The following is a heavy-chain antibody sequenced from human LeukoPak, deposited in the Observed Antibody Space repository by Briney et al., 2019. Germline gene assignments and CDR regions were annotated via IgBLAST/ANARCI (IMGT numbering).Heavy chain of an antibody. D-gene: IGHD1-26*01. V-gene: IGHV3-23*01. J-gene: IGHJ5*02. Sequence: PGGSLRLSCAASGFTFSSYAMSWVRQAPGKGLEWVSTISGSGGSTYYADSVKGRFTISRDNSKNTLYLQMSSLRAEDTAGYYCAKDYGRSYSACGSWGQGPLVGVSS. CDR2: ISGSGGST. CDR3: AKDYGRSYSACGS. CDR1: GFTFSSYA.